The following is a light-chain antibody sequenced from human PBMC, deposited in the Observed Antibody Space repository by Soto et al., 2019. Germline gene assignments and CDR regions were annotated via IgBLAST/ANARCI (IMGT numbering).Light chain of an antibody. J-gene: IGLJ2*01. Sequence: QSALTQPASVSGSPGQSITISCTGTSSDVGGYSYVSWYQQHPGKAPKLMIYDVNNRPSGVSNRFSGSKSGNTASLTISGLQAEDEADYYCNSYTSRSTVVFGGGTKLTVL. CDR1: SSDVGGYSY. CDR3: NSYTSRSTVV. V-gene: IGLV2-14*01. CDR2: DVN.